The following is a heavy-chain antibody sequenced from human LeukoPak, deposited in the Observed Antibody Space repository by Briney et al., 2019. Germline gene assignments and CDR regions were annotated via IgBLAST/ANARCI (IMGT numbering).Heavy chain of an antibody. CDR1: GGSISSYY. V-gene: IGHV4-34*01. CDR3: AREGGYSYGFDY. CDR2: INHSGST. Sequence: SETLSLTCTVSGGSISSYYWSWIRQPPGKGLEWIGEINHSGSTNYNPSLKSRVTISVDTSKNQFSLKLSSVTAADTAVYYCAREGGYSYGFDYWGQGTLVTVSS. D-gene: IGHD5-18*01. J-gene: IGHJ4*02.